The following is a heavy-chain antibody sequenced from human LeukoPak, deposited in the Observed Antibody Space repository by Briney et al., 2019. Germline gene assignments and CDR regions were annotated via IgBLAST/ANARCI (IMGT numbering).Heavy chain of an antibody. V-gene: IGHV3-21*01. CDR1: GFTFSSYS. J-gene: IGHJ3*02. CDR3: ARDPSRYSSAFDI. CDR2: ISSSSSYI. D-gene: IGHD2-15*01. Sequence: GGSLRLSCAASGFTFSSYSMNWVRQAPGKGLEWVSSISSSSSYIYYADSVKGRFTISRGNAKNSLYLQMNSLRAEDTAVYYCARDPSRYSSAFDIWGQGTMVTVSS.